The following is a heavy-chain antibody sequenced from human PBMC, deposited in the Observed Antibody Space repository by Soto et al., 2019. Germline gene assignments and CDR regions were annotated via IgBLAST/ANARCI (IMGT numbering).Heavy chain of an antibody. CDR2: THFSGRT. D-gene: IGHD2-21*02. CDR3: ARQGAYCDGDSQTLRTYFYCMDV. V-gene: IGHV4-39*01. J-gene: IGHJ6*02. Sequence: PADTLSLTPPICCSYNCSTRSCWGRIRQRRGKGLEWTGTTHFSGRTDSNPYLNSRVTISVDTSKNEFALKPSTVTAADTAVYYCARQGAYCDGDSQTLRTYFYCMDVWGQGTTVT. CDR1: CSYNCSTRSC.